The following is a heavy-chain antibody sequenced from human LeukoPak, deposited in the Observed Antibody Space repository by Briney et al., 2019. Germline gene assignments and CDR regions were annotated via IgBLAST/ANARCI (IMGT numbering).Heavy chain of an antibody. CDR3: ARAYYYGMDV. CDR2: IYYSGST. Sequence: SETLSLTCTVSGGSISSYYWSWIRQPPGKGLEWIGYIYYSGSTNYNPSLTSRVTISVDTSKNQFSLTLSSVTAADTAVYYCARAYYYGMDVWGQGTTVTVSS. CDR1: GGSISSYY. V-gene: IGHV4-59*01. J-gene: IGHJ6*02.